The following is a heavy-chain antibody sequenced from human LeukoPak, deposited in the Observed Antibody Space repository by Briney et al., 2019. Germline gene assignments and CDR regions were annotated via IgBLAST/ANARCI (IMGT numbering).Heavy chain of an antibody. CDR2: INPNSGGT. D-gene: IGHD3-10*01. Sequence: GASVKVSCKTSGYTFTGYYMHWVRQAPGQGLEWMGWINPNSGGTDYAQKFQGRVTMTRDTSISTAYMDLSRLRSDDTAVYYCARVRWFGETDAAYFDSWGQGTLVTVSS. CDR1: GYTFTGYY. J-gene: IGHJ4*02. CDR3: ARVRWFGETDAAYFDS. V-gene: IGHV1-2*02.